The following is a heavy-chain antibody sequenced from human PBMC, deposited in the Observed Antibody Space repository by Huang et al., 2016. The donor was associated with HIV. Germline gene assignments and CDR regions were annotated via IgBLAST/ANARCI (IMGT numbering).Heavy chain of an antibody. CDR1: GYTFTDSN. V-gene: IGHV1-2*02. D-gene: IGHD6-6*01. Sequence: QVQLVQSGAEVKNPGASVRVSCKASGYTFTDSNIHWVRQAPGQGLEWMGWINPKSGGTIYAQRFQGRITRTRDTTIRTVHMDLRRIQSDDTAVYFCARDWSFGSSTSPADWGQGTLVTVSS. J-gene: IGHJ4*02. CDR3: ARDWSFGSSTSPAD. CDR2: INPKSGGT.